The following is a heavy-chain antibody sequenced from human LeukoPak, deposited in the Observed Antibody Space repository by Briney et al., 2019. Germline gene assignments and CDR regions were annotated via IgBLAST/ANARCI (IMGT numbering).Heavy chain of an antibody. CDR2: INANSGDT. J-gene: IGHJ6*03. CDR1: GHTFTGYY. CDR3: ARVKEGYYYYYMDV. V-gene: IGHV1-2*02. Sequence: ASVKVSCKASGHTFTGYYMHWVRQAPGQGLEWMGWINANSGDTNYAQKFQGRVTMTRDTSISTAYMELSSLRSEDTAVYYCARVKEGYYYYYMDVWGKGTTVTVSS.